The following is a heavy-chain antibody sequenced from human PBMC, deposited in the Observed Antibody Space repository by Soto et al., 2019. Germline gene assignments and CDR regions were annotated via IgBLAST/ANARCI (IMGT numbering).Heavy chain of an antibody. Sequence: ASETLSLTCTVSGGSISSYYWSWIRQPPGKGLEWIGYIYYSGSTNYNPSLKSRVTISVDTSKNQFSLKLSSVTAADTAVYYCARDTSIQFTDYYGMDVWGQGTTVTVSS. CDR3: ARDTSIQFTDYYGMDV. D-gene: IGHD5-18*01. V-gene: IGHV4-59*01. CDR1: GGSISSYY. J-gene: IGHJ6*02. CDR2: IYYSGST.